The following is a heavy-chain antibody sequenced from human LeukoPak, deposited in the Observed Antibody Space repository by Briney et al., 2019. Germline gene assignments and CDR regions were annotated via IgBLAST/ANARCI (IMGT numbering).Heavy chain of an antibody. Sequence: SETLSLTCTVSGGSISSGDYYWSWIRQPPGKGLEWIGEIYHSGSTYYNPSLKSRVTISVDTSKNQFSLKLSSVTAADTAVYYCARRAVAGMKGSTDYWGQGTLVTVSS. CDR3: ARRAVAGMKGSTDY. J-gene: IGHJ4*02. D-gene: IGHD6-19*01. V-gene: IGHV4-39*07. CDR2: IYHSGST. CDR1: GGSISSGDYY.